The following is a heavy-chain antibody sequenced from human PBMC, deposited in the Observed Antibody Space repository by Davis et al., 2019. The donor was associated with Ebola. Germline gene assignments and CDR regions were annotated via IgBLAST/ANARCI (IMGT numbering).Heavy chain of an antibody. J-gene: IGHJ4*02. D-gene: IGHD2-8*01. CDR1: GGSFSSFA. V-gene: IGHV1-69*13. CDR3: ARLMTPFDY. Sequence: SVKVSCKASGGSFSSFAISWVRQAPGQGLEWMGGVIPFFNTTYYAQKFQGRVTITADDSTSTAYMELSSLRSEDTAIYYCARLMTPFDYWGQGTLVTVSS. CDR2: VIPFFNTT.